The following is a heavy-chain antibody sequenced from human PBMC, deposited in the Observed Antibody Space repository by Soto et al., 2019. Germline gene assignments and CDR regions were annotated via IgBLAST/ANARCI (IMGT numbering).Heavy chain of an antibody. Sequence: QVQLQESGPGLVKPSQTLSLTCTVSGGSISSGYYWSWIRQHPVKGLEWIGDMYYSGNTYYNPSRKSRVSISLDTSKRQYPPKLDSVTAADTAVYYCARDAPVELVVPNPMDVWGQGTTVTVSS. CDR3: ARDAPVELVVPNPMDV. J-gene: IGHJ6*02. D-gene: IGHD2-15*01. CDR1: GGSISSGYY. V-gene: IGHV4-31*03. CDR2: MYYSGNT.